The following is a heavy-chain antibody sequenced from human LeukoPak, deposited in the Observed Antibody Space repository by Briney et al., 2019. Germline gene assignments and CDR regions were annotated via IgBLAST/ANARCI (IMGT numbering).Heavy chain of an antibody. V-gene: IGHV3-11*06. D-gene: IGHD3-9*01. CDR1: GFTFSEYY. CDR3: ARDISRSPREY. J-gene: IGHJ4*02. CDR2: ISTTSGFT. Sequence: RGSLRLSCAASGFTFSEYYMSSIRQAPGKGLEWISYISTTSGFTKYADSVKGRFTISRDNAKNTLYLQMNSLGVEDTAVYYCARDISRSPREYWGQGTLVIVSS.